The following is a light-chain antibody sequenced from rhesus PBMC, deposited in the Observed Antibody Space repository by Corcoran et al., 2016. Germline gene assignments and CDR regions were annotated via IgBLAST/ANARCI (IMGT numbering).Light chain of an antibody. J-gene: IGLJ6*01. CDR2: DTS. CDR1: AGAVTGSHY. CDR3: WLHYSGADV. Sequence: QAVVPQEPSLTVSPGGTVTLTCGSSAGAVTGSHYPYWFQQKPGQAPRTLIYDTSNKLSWTPARFSGSLLGGKAALTLSGAQPEDEAEYYCWLHYSGADVFGSGTKLTVL. V-gene: IGLV7-88*01.